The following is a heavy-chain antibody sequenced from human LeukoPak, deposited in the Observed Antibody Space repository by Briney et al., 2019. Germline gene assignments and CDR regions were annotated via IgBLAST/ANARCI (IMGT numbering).Heavy chain of an antibody. V-gene: IGHV3-48*04. CDR1: GFTFSSYS. D-gene: IGHD6-13*01. CDR3: ARVKQQLVRLLGRDTTYYYYYYIDV. CDR2: ISSSSSTI. Sequence: GGSLRLSCAASGFTFSSYSMNWVRQAPGKGLEWVSYISSSSSTIYYADSVKGRFTISRDNAKNSLFLQMNSLRAEDTAVYYCARVKQQLVRLLGRDTTYYYYYYIDVWGKGTTVTVSS. J-gene: IGHJ6*03.